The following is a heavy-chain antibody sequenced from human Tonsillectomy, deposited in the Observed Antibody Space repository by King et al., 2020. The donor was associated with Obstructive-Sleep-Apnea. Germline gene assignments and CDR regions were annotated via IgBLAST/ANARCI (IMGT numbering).Heavy chain of an antibody. CDR3: AGGVAARQYYYYGLDV. V-gene: IGHV1-69*01. CDR1: GGTFSSYA. D-gene: IGHD6-6*01. Sequence: VQLVESGAEVKRPGSSVKVSCKASGGTFSSYAFIWVRLAPGQGLEWMGEIIPLYASTSNAEKFQGRVTITADESTSTAYMELSSLRSGDTAVYYCAGGVAARQYYYYGLDVWGQGTTVTVSS. CDR2: IIPLYAST. J-gene: IGHJ6*02.